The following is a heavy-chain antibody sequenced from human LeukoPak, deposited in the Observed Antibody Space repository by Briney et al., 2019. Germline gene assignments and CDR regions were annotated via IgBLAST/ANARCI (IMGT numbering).Heavy chain of an antibody. V-gene: IGHV3-30-3*01. J-gene: IGHJ4*02. D-gene: IGHD2-15*01. CDR3: AKGRGGLSVDY. CDR2: ISYDGSNK. Sequence: GGSLRLSCAASGFTFSSYAMHWVRQAPGKGLEWVAVISYDGSNKYYADSVKGRFTISRDNSKNALYLQMNSLRAEDTAVYYCAKGRGGLSVDYWGQGTLVTVSS. CDR1: GFTFSSYA.